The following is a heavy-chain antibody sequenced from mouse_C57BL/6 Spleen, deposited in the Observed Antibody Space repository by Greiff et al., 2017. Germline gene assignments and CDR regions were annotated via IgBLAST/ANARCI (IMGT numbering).Heavy chain of an antibody. D-gene: IGHD2-4*01. Sequence: EVQLQQSGPELVKPWASVKISCKASGYTFTDYYMNWVKQSHGKSLEWIGDINPNNGGTSYNQKFKGKATLTVDKSSSTAYMELRSLTSEDSAVYYCARHYDYDVGFDYWGQGTTLTVSS. CDR1: GYTFTDYY. V-gene: IGHV1-26*01. J-gene: IGHJ2*01. CDR2: INPNNGGT. CDR3: ARHYDYDVGFDY.